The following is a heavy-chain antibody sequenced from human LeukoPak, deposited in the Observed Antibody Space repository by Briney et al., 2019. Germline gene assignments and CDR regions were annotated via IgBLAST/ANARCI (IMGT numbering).Heavy chain of an antibody. CDR3: ARYYCSGGACYSLADY. V-gene: IGHV4-34*10. D-gene: IGHD2-15*01. Sequence: PSETLSLTCAVYGGSFSDYYWSWIRQPPGKGLEWIGEITHSGTTNYNPSLKSRINMSVDTSKNQFSLNLTYVTAADTAVYYCARYYCSGGACYSLADYWGQGNQVAVSS. J-gene: IGHJ4*01. CDR2: ITHSGTT. CDR1: GGSFSDYY.